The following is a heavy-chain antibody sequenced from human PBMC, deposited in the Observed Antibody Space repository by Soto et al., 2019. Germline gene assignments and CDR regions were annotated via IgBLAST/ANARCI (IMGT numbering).Heavy chain of an antibody. V-gene: IGHV3-48*02. CDR3: ARDTLSSSGYYNGLSYFHY. J-gene: IGHJ4*02. CDR1: GFTFSSYS. Sequence: GGSLRLSCAASGFTFSSYSMNWVRQAPGKGLEWVSYISSSSSTIYYADSVKGRFTISRDNAKNSLYLQMNSLRDEDTAVYYCARDTLSSSGYYNGLSYFHYWGQGTLVTVSS. D-gene: IGHD3-22*01. CDR2: ISSSSSTI.